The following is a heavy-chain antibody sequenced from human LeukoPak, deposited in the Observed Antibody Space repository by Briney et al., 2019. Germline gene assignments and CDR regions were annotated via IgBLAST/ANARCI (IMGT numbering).Heavy chain of an antibody. J-gene: IGHJ5*02. CDR1: GGSFSGYY. V-gene: IGHV4-34*01. D-gene: IGHD3-10*01. CDR3: ASTNYYGSGSYFTNWFDP. CDR2: INHSGGT. Sequence: SETLSLTCAVYGGSFSGYYWSWIRQPPGKGLEWIGEINHSGGTNYNPSLKSRVTMSVDTSKNQFSLKLSSVTAADTAVYYCASTNYYGSGSYFTNWFDPWGQGTLVTVSS.